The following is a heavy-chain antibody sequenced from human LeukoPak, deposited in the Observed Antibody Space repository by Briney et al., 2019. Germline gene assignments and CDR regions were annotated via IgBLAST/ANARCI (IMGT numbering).Heavy chain of an antibody. D-gene: IGHD6-19*01. J-gene: IGHJ4*02. Sequence: GGSLRLSCAASGFTFSKYWMLWARQAPGKGLESVSRINTDGTVTAYADSVKGRFTVSRDNADNTMFLQMNSVRDEDTAVYYCATKQWLAPPPDSWGQGTPVTVSS. CDR3: ATKQWLAPPPDS. V-gene: IGHV3-74*01. CDR2: INTDGTVT. CDR1: GFTFSKYW.